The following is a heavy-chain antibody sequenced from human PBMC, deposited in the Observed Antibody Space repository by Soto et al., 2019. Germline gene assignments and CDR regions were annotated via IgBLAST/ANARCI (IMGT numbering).Heavy chain of an antibody. J-gene: IGHJ3*02. V-gene: IGHV3-66*01. CDR1: GFTVTSNF. D-gene: IGHD3-9*01. CDR2: IYSGGST. Sequence: EVQLVESGGGLVQPGGSLRLSCAAAGFTVTSNFMSWVRQAPGKGLEWASVIYSGGSTYYADSVKGRFTISRDNSKNTRYLQMNGMRAEDTAVYYCARDSYYDILTGQGRDAFDIWGQGTMVTVSS. CDR3: ARDSYYDILTGQGRDAFDI.